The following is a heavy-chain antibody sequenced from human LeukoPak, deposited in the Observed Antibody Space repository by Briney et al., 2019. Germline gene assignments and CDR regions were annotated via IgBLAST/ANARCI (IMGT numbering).Heavy chain of an antibody. J-gene: IGHJ3*02. CDR2: IIPIFGTA. CDR1: GGTFSSYA. D-gene: IGHD6-19*01. Sequence: GSSVKVTCKSSGGTFSSYAISWVRQSPGQGLAWMGGIIPIFGTANYAQKFQGRVTITADESTCTAYMEMSSLRSEDTAVYYCARTRLSGHSSGWGKDDLDIWGQGTMVTVPS. CDR3: ARTRLSGHSSGWGKDDLDI. V-gene: IGHV1-69*01.